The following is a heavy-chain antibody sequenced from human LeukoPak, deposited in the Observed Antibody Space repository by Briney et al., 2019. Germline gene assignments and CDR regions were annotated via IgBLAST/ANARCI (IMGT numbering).Heavy chain of an antibody. Sequence: GGSLRLSCAASGFTFSSYSMNWVRQAPGKGLEWVSSISISSSYIYYADSVKGRFTISRDNAKNSLYLQMNSLRAEDTAAYYCARDLKSDEVSPGALPSNWFDPWGQGTLVTVSS. J-gene: IGHJ5*02. V-gene: IGHV3-21*01. CDR3: ARDLKSDEVSPGALPSNWFDP. CDR1: GFTFSSYS. CDR2: ISISSSYI. D-gene: IGHD1-26*01.